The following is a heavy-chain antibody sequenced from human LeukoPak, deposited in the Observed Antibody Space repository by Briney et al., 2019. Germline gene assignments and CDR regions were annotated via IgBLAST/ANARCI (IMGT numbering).Heavy chain of an antibody. D-gene: IGHD3-3*01. CDR3: ARDYDFWSGYPSYFDY. V-gene: IGHV3-74*01. CDR2: IKSDGGST. J-gene: IGHJ4*02. Sequence: GGSLRLSCAASGFTFSNYRMHWVRQAPGKGLVWVSRIKSDGGSTNYADSVKGRFTISRDNAKNTLYLQMNSLRAEDTAVYYCARDYDFWSGYPSYFDYWGQGTLVTVSS. CDR1: GFTFSNYR.